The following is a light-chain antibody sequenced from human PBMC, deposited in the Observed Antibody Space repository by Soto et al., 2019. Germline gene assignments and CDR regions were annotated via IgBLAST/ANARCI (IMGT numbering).Light chain of an antibody. J-gene: IGLJ1*01. Sequence: QSALTQPPSASGSPGQSVTISCRGTTNDIGGYKYVSWYQQHPGKAPKLMIYEVSNRPSGVSNRFSGSKSGNTASLTISGLQAEDEADYYCSSYTSSSTPYVFGTGTKV. CDR2: EVS. V-gene: IGLV2-14*01. CDR1: TNDIGGYKY. CDR3: SSYTSSSTPYV.